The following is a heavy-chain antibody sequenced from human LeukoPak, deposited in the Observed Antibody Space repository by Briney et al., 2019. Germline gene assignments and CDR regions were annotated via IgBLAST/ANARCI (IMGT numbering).Heavy chain of an antibody. V-gene: IGHV4-34*01. Sequence: SETLSLTCAVYGGSFSGYYWSWIRQPPGKGLEWLGEINHSGSTNYNPSLKSRVTISVDTSKNQFSLKLSSVTAADTAVYYCARWILTGYYRPSGFDYWGQGTLVTVSS. J-gene: IGHJ4*02. CDR1: GGSFSGYY. CDR3: ARWILTGYYRPSGFDY. CDR2: INHSGST. D-gene: IGHD3-9*01.